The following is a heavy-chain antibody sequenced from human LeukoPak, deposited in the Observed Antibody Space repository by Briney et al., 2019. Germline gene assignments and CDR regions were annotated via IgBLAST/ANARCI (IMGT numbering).Heavy chain of an antibody. D-gene: IGHD3-9*01. CDR3: ARDPDILTGSGIDY. J-gene: IGHJ4*02. CDR1: GFSFSSYA. Sequence: GGSLRLSCAASGFSFSSYAMSWVRQAPGKGLEWVSGISGSDGSTYYADSVKGRFTISRDNSKNTLYLQMNSLRAEDTAVYYCARDPDILTGSGIDYWGQGTLVTVSS. V-gene: IGHV3-23*01. CDR2: ISGSDGST.